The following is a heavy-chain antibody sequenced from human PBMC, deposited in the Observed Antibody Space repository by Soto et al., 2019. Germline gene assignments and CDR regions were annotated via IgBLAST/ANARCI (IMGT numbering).Heavy chain of an antibody. CDR1: GGSISSGDNY. CDR3: AKDDNWECIHY. Sequence: SETLSLTCTVSGGSISSGDNYWTWIRQSPGKGLEWNGNIYFSGRTSYTPSLESRVAMSVDTSKNQFSLRLSSVTAADTAVYSSAKDDNWECIHYWGQGTQVTVSS. J-gene: IGHJ4*02. V-gene: IGHV4-30-4*01. CDR2: IYFSGRT. D-gene: IGHD1-20*01.